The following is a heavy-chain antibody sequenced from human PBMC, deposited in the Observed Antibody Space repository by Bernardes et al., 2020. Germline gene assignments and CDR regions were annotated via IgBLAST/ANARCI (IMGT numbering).Heavy chain of an antibody. CDR3: ARRAVVVAATLGWFDP. D-gene: IGHD2-15*01. V-gene: IGHV4-34*01. Sequence: SETLSLTCAVYGGSFSGYYWIWIRQPPGKGLEWIGEINHSGSTNYNPSLKSRVTISVDTSKNQFSLKLSPVTAADTAVYYCARRAVVVAATLGWFDPWGQGTLVTVSS. CDR1: GGSFSGYY. CDR2: INHSGST. J-gene: IGHJ5*02.